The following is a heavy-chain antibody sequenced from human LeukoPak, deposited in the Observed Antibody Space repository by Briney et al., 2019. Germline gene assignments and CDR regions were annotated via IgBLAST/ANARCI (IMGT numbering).Heavy chain of an antibody. V-gene: IGHV3-48*03. CDR3: ARDGSSTSCLDY. Sequence: GGSLRLSCAASGFTFSSYEMSWVRQAPGKGLEWVSYISSSGSTIYYADSVKGRFTISRDNAKNSLYLQMNSLRAEDTAVYYCARDGSSTSCLDYWGQGTLVTVSS. D-gene: IGHD2-2*01. CDR1: GFTFSSYE. J-gene: IGHJ4*02. CDR2: ISSSGSTI.